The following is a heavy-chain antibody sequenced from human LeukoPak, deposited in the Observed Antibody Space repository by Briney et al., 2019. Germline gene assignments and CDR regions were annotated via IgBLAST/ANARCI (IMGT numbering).Heavy chain of an antibody. V-gene: IGHV3-7*01. CDR2: IKQDGSEK. D-gene: IGHD3-16*02. Sequence: PGGSLRLSCAASGFTFSSYWMSWVRQAPGKGREWVANIKQDGSEKYYVDSVKGRFTISRDNAKNSLYLQMNSLRAEDTAVYYCARDQTEYYDYVWRSYRIYYFAYWGQGTLVTVSS. CDR1: GFTFSSYW. J-gene: IGHJ4*02. CDR3: ARDQTEYYDYVWRSYRIYYFAY.